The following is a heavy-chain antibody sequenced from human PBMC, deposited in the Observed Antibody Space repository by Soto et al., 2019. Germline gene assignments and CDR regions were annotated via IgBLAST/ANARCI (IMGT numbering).Heavy chain of an antibody. CDR2: INPSGGST. Sequence: GASGEGLCKASGYTFTSYYMHWVRQAPGQGLEWMGIINPSGGSTSYAQKFQGRVTMTRDTSTSTVYMELSSLRSEDTAVYYCARDVDIVATISYYFDYWGQGTLVTVSS. J-gene: IGHJ4*02. CDR1: GYTFTSYY. V-gene: IGHV1-46*01. CDR3: ARDVDIVATISYYFDY. D-gene: IGHD5-12*01.